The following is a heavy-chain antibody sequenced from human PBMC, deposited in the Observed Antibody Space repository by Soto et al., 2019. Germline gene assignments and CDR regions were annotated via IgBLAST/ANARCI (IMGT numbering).Heavy chain of an antibody. CDR3: TRLGGTSEIDY. CDR1: GFSFSSYW. D-gene: IGHD2-2*01. Sequence: GGSLRLSCAASGFSFSSYWMHWARQVPGEGLVWVSRIDIDGTGTSYADSVKGRFTISRDNAKNTLYLQMNSLRAEDTAVYFCTRLGGTSEIDYWGQGTLVTVSS. J-gene: IGHJ4*02. CDR2: IDIDGTGT. V-gene: IGHV3-74*01.